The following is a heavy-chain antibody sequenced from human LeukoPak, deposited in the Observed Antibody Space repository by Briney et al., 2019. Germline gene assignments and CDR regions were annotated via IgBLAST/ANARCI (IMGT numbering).Heavy chain of an antibody. Sequence: GGSLRLSCAASGFTFSSYWVNWVRQAPGKGLEWVSAISGSGGSTYYADSVKGRFTISRDNSKNTLYLQMNSLRAEDTAVYYCAVVVAATGGVGWFDPWGQGTLVTVSS. CDR3: AVVVAATGGVGWFDP. D-gene: IGHD2-15*01. V-gene: IGHV3-23*01. CDR2: ISGSGGST. J-gene: IGHJ5*02. CDR1: GFTFSSYW.